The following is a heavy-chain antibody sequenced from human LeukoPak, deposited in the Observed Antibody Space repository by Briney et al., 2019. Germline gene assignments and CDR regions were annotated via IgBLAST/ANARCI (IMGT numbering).Heavy chain of an antibody. D-gene: IGHD2-2*01. CDR1: GFTFDDYA. J-gene: IGHJ5*02. Sequence: GGSLRLSCAASGFTFDDYAMHRVRQAPGKGLEWVSLISGDGGSTYYADSVKGRFTISRDNSKNSLYLQVNSLRTEDTALYYCAKGPNPYCSSTSCYAPWGQGTLVTVSS. CDR3: AKGPNPYCSSTSCYAP. CDR2: ISGDGGST. V-gene: IGHV3-43*02.